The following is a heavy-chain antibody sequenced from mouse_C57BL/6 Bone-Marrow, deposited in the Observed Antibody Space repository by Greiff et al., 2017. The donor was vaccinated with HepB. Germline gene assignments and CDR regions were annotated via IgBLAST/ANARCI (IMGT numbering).Heavy chain of an antibody. D-gene: IGHD1-1*01. CDR2: IDPETGGT. Sequence: QVQLKESGAELVRPGASVTLSCKASGYTFTDYEMHWVKQTPVHGLEWIGAIDPETGGTAYNQKFKGKAILTADKSSSTAYMELRSLTSEDSAVYYCTVPILQRLVYWGQGTLVTVSA. J-gene: IGHJ3*01. CDR3: TVPILQRLVY. V-gene: IGHV1-15*01. CDR1: GYTFTDYE.